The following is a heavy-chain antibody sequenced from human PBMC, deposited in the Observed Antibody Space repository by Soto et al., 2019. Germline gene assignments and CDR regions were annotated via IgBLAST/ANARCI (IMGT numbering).Heavy chain of an antibody. J-gene: IGHJ4*02. D-gene: IGHD3-9*01. CDR1: GDSFTSYW. CDR3: ARHGVGDILTGQPDY. V-gene: IGHV5-51*01. Sequence: GESLKVSCKASGDSFTSYWIDWVRQMPGKGVEWMGIIYPGDSDTRYSPSFQGQVTISADKSISTAYLQWSSLKASDTAMYYCARHGVGDILTGQPDYWGQGTLVTVSS. CDR2: IYPGDSDT.